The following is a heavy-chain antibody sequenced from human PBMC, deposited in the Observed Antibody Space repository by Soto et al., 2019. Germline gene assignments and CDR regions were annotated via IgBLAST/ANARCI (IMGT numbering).Heavy chain of an antibody. D-gene: IGHD2-21*02. Sequence: QVRLQESGPGLVKPSETLSLTCTVSGGSISSYYWSWIRQPPGKGLEWIGYMYNTGSTIYNPSLQGRVTISVDASKNQFSLKRHSVPAADTAVYYCARDLWGYCGADCYPLDVWGQGTKVTVSS. CDR3: ARDLWGYCGADCYPLDV. J-gene: IGHJ6*02. CDR2: MYNTGST. V-gene: IGHV4-59*01. CDR1: GGSISSYY.